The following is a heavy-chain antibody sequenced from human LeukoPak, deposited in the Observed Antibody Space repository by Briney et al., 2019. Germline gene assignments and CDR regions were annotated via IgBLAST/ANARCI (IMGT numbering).Heavy chain of an antibody. CDR3: ARVPLWWLTPFDF. J-gene: IGHJ4*02. CDR2: INNRVTT. CDR1: GGSLRPHY. V-gene: IGHV4-34*01. Sequence: SETLSLTCAVSGGSLRPHYWSRIRRPLGKGLEWIGEINNRVTTNYSPSLRGRATISVDTSKNQFSLRLTSVTAADTAIYYCARVPLWWLTPFDFWGQGTLATVSS. D-gene: IGHD5-12*01.